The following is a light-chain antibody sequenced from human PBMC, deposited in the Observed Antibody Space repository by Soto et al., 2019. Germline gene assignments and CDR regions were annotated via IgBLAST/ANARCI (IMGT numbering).Light chain of an antibody. CDR2: AAS. CDR3: KQSKTFTLT. Sequence: DIQTTQSPSSLSASVGDRVTITCRASQAIDRWLAWYQQKQGKAPKXXIYAASNLRSGVPSRFSGSGSGIDVSITISSLKTEDVSTYYCKQSKTFTLTFGGGTKVDIK. J-gene: IGKJ4*01. CDR1: QAIDRW. V-gene: IGKV1-12*01.